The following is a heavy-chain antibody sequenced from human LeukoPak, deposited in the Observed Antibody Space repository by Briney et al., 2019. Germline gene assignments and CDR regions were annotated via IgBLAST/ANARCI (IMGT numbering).Heavy chain of an antibody. Sequence: ASVTVSCKASGYTFTSYDISWVRQATGQGLEWMGWMNPNSGNTGYAQKFQGRVTMTRNTFISTAYMELSSLRTEDRAVYYCARVGLGGDYGFGYWGQGTLVTVSS. J-gene: IGHJ4*02. D-gene: IGHD4-17*01. CDR2: MNPNSGNT. V-gene: IGHV1-8*01. CDR3: ARVGLGGDYGFGY. CDR1: GYTFTSYD.